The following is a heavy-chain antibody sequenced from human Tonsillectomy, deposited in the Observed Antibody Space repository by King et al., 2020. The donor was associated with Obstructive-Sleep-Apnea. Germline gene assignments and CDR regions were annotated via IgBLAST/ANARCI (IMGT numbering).Heavy chain of an antibody. Sequence: VQLVESGAEVKKPGASVKVSCKASGYTFTSYYMHWVRQAPGQGLEWMGIINPSGGSTSYAQKFQGRVTMTRDTSTSTVYMELSSLRSEDTAVYYCARDAHELSGGSARTDYWGQGTLVTVSS. V-gene: IGHV1-46*01. CDR2: INPSGGST. J-gene: IGHJ4*02. CDR1: GYTFTSYY. D-gene: IGHD2-15*01. CDR3: ARDAHELSGGSARTDY.